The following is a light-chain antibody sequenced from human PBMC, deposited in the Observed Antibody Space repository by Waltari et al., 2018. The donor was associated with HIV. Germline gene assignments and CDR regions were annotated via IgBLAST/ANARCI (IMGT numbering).Light chain of an antibody. V-gene: IGLV1-47*01. CDR2: RNN. CDR1: SSNIGSKY. Sequence: QSVLTQPPSASGTPGQRVTISCSGSSSNIGSKYVYWFQQLPGTAPNLLMYRNNQRPSGVPDRDSGSKSGTSASLAISGLRAEDEADYYCAAWDDSLSAVVFGGGTKLTVL. J-gene: IGLJ3*02. CDR3: AAWDDSLSAVV.